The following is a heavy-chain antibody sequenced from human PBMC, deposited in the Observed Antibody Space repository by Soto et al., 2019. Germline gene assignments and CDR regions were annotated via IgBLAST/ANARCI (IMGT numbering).Heavy chain of an antibody. V-gene: IGHV1-69*13. D-gene: IGHD3-3*01. CDR1: GGTFSSYA. Sequence: SVKVSCKASGGTFSSYAISWVRQAPGQGLEWMGGIIPIFGTANYAQKLQGRVTITADESTSTAYMELSSLRSEDTAVYYCARVHDFWSGYYVGGMDVWGQGTTVTVSS. J-gene: IGHJ6*02. CDR2: IIPIFGTA. CDR3: ARVHDFWSGYYVGGMDV.